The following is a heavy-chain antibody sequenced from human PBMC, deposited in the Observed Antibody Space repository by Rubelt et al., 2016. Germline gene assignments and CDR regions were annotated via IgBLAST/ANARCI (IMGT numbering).Heavy chain of an antibody. CDR1: GFTFSNYA. CDR2: IRASGGGS. D-gene: IGHD4-17*01. V-gene: IGHV3-23*01. CDR3: GRDPNGDFFGAFDM. Sequence: EVQLLESGGGLVQPGGSLRLSCAASGFTFSNYAMIWVRQAPGRGLEWVSGIRASGGGSIYANSVKGRFTISSNNSKNTLYLQMNDLRAEDTAIYYWGRDPNGDFFGAFDMWGQGTMVTVSS. J-gene: IGHJ3*02.